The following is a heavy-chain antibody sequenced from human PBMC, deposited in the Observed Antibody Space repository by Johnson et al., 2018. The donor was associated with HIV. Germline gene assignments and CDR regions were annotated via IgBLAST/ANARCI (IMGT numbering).Heavy chain of an antibody. CDR3: ARAQLLADDAFNN. Sequence: VQLVESGGGLVKPGGSLRLSCTASGFRFSNAWMGWVRQAPGKGLEWLGRIKSKTGGGTTSYAAPVKGRFTISRDDSKDTVYLHMNSLKVDDTAIYYCARAQLLADDAFNNWGQGTMVTVSS. D-gene: IGHD6-6*01. CDR1: GFRFSNAW. V-gene: IGHV3-15*01. CDR2: IKSKTGGGTT. J-gene: IGHJ3*02.